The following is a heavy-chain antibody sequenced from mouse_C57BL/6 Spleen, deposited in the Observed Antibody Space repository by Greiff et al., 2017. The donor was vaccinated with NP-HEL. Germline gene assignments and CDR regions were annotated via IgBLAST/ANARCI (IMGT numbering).Heavy chain of an antibody. CDR1: GYTFTSYD. CDR2: IYPRDGST. Sequence: VKLMESGPELVKPGASVKLSCKASGYTFTSYDINWVKQRPGQGLEWIGWIYPRDGSTKYNEKFKGKATLTVDTSSSTAYMELHSLTSEDSAVYFCARRERQHRLNFDYWGQGTTLTVSS. CDR3: ARRERQHRLNFDY. J-gene: IGHJ2*01. V-gene: IGHV1-85*01. D-gene: IGHD3-2*02.